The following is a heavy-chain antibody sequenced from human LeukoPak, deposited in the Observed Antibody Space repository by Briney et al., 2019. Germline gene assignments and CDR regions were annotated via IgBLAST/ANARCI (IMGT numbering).Heavy chain of an antibody. CDR1: GFTFSSYA. J-gene: IGHJ3*02. D-gene: IGHD3-22*01. V-gene: IGHV3-23*01. CDR3: ARDRRYYYYDSSGYSQSDAFDI. Sequence: GGSLRLSCAASGFTFSSYAMSWVRQAPGKGPEWVSAISGSGGSTYYAASMKGRFTISRDNSKNTLYLQMNSLRAEDTAVYYCARDRRYYYYDSSGYSQSDAFDIWGQGTMVTVSS. CDR2: ISGSGGST.